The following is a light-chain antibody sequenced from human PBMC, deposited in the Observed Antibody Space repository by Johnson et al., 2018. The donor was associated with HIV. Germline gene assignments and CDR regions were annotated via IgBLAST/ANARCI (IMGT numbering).Light chain of an antibody. CDR3: GTWDSSLISNV. Sequence: QSVLTQPPSVSAAPGQKVTISCSGSSSNIGRNYVSWYQQLPGTAPKLLIYENNKRPSGIPDRFSGSKSGTSATLGITGLQTGDEADYYCGTWDSSLISNVFGPGTKVTVL. J-gene: IGLJ1*01. V-gene: IGLV1-51*02. CDR2: ENN. CDR1: SSNIGRNY.